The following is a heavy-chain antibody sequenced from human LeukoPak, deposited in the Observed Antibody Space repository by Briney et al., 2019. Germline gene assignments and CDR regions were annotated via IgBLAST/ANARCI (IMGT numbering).Heavy chain of an antibody. CDR3: ARHQGGYSYEPFDY. CDR2: IYPGDSDT. Sequence: GESLKISCKGSGYSFTNYCIGWVRLMPGKGLEWMGIIYPGDSDTRYSPSFQGQVTISADKSISTAYLQWSSLKASDTAMYYFARHQGGYSYEPFDYWGQGTLVTVSS. J-gene: IGHJ4*02. V-gene: IGHV5-51*01. CDR1: GYSFTNYC. D-gene: IGHD5-18*01.